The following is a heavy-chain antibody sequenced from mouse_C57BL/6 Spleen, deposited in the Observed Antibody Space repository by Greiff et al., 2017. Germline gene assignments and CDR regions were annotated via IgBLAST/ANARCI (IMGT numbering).Heavy chain of an antibody. CDR1: GYTFTDYY. D-gene: IGHD2-3*01. Sequence: VQLQESGAELVRPGASVKLSCKASGYTFTDYYINWVKQRPGQGLEWIARIYPGSGNTYYNEKFKGKATLTAEKSSSTAYMQLSSLTSEDSAVYFCARWDGYYYAMDDWGQGTSVTVSS. CDR2: IYPGSGNT. J-gene: IGHJ4*01. CDR3: ARWDGYYYAMDD. V-gene: IGHV1-76*01.